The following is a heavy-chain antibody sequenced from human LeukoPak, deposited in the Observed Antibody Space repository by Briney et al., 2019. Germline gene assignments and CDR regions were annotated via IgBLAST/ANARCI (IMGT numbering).Heavy chain of an antibody. J-gene: IGHJ6*02. V-gene: IGHV1-2*02. CDR3: ARQWLGWYYYGMDV. CDR2: INPNSGGT. Sequence: GASVKVSCKASGYTFTGYYMHWVRQAPGQGLEWMGWINPNSGGTNYAQKFQGRVTMTRDTSISTAYMELSRLRSDDTAVYYCARQWLGWYYYGMDVWGQGTTVTVSS. D-gene: IGHD6-19*01. CDR1: GYTFTGYY.